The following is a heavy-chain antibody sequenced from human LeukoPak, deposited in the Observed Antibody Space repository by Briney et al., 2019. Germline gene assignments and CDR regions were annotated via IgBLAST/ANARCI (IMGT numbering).Heavy chain of an antibody. D-gene: IGHD3-22*01. Sequence: PGGSLRLSCAASGFTFSSYGMSWVRQAPGKGLEWVSAISGSGGSTYYADSVKGRFTISRDNSKNTLYLQMNSLRAEDTAVYYCAKDLYYDSSGYYWAPNAFDIWGQGTMVTVSS. CDR3: AKDLYYDSSGYYWAPNAFDI. J-gene: IGHJ3*02. V-gene: IGHV3-23*01. CDR1: GFTFSSYG. CDR2: ISGSGGST.